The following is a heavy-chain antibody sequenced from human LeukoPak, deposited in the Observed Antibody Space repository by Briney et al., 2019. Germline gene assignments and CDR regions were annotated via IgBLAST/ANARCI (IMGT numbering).Heavy chain of an antibody. J-gene: IGHJ4*02. CDR2: IVVGSGNT. V-gene: IGHV1-58*02. Sequence: SVKISCKASGFTFTSSAMQWGRQARGQRLEWIGWIVVGSGNTNYAQKFQERVTITRDMSTSTAYMELSSLRSEDTAVYYCAAASIWFGELGLNYWGQGTLVTVSS. CDR1: GFTFTSSA. D-gene: IGHD3-10*01. CDR3: AAASIWFGELGLNY.